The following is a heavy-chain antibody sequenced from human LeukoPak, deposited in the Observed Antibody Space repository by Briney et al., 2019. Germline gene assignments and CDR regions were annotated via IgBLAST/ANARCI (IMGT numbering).Heavy chain of an antibody. Sequence: PGGSLRLSCAGAGFSFYTYALSWVRQAPGKGLEWVSSVSAGRPDTYYADSVKGRFTISRDISKNTLYLQMNSLRAEDTAVYYCAGEPWLDAFDIWGQGTMVTVSS. CDR2: VSAGRPDT. CDR1: GFSFYTYA. D-gene: IGHD5-12*01. CDR3: AGEPWLDAFDI. J-gene: IGHJ3*02. V-gene: IGHV3-23*01.